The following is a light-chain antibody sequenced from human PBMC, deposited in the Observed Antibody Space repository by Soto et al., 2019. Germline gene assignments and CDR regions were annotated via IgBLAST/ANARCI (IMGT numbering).Light chain of an antibody. CDR1: SSDVGGFNS. CDR2: DGS. Sequence: QSVLTQPASVSGSPGQSITISCTGTSSDVGGFNSVSWYQQHPGKAPKLMIYDGSKRPSGVSNRFSGSKSGNTASLTISGLQAEDEADYYCCSYAGSSTFSYVFGAGTKVTVL. J-gene: IGLJ1*01. CDR3: CSYAGSSTFSYV. V-gene: IGLV2-23*03.